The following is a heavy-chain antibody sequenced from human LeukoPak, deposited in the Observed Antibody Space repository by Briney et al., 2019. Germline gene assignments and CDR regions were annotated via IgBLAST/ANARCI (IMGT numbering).Heavy chain of an antibody. CDR1: GGSFSGYY. V-gene: IGHV4-34*01. J-gene: IGHJ4*02. CDR2: TNHSGST. D-gene: IGHD6-13*01. CDR3: ARDIAAAGPLDY. Sequence: SETLSLTCAVYGGSFSGYYWSWIRQPPGKGLEWIGETNHSGSTNYNPSLKSRVTISVDTSKNQFSLKLSSVTAADTAVYYCARDIAAAGPLDYWGQGTLVTVSS.